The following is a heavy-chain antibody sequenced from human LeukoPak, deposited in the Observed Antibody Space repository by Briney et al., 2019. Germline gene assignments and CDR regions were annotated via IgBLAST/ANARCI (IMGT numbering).Heavy chain of an antibody. V-gene: IGHV4-39*01. CDR1: GGSISSSSYY. J-gene: IGHJ4*02. Sequence: SETLSLTCTVSGGSISSSSYYWSWIRQPPGKGLEWIGEINHSGSTNYNPSLKSRVTISVDTSKNQFSLKLSSVTAADTAVYYCARHVGMATGYYFDYWGQGTLVTVSS. D-gene: IGHD5-24*01. CDR2: INHSGST. CDR3: ARHVGMATGYYFDY.